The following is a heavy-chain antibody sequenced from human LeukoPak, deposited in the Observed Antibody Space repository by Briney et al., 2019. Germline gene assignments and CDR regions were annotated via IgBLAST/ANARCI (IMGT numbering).Heavy chain of an antibody. J-gene: IGHJ3*02. CDR2: INPNSGGT. CDR1: GYTFTGYY. CDR3: ARASIWSTDDAFDI. V-gene: IGHV1-2*02. Sequence: SVKVSCKASGYTFTGYYMHWVRQAPGQGLEWMGWINPNSGGTNYAQKFQGRVTMTRDTSISTAYMELSRLRSDDTAVYYCARASIWSTDDAFDIWGQGTMVTVSS. D-gene: IGHD3-3*01.